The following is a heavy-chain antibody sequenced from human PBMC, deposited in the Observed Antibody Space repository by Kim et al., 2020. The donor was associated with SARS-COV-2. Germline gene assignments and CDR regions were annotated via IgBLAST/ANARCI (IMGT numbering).Heavy chain of an antibody. CDR3: AKDHESSGWPTFDY. J-gene: IGHJ4*02. Sequence: YGDSVKGRFTVSRDNAKNTLYLQRDSLRAEDTALYYCAKDHESSGWPTFDYWGQGILVTVSS. D-gene: IGHD3-22*01. V-gene: IGHV3-23*01.